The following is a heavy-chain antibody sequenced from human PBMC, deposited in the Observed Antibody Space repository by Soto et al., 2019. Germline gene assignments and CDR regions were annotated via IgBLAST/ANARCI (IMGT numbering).Heavy chain of an antibody. Sequence: QVQLVQSGAEVKKPGASVKVSCKASGHTFDDYYIHWVRQAPGQGLEWVGWINPNSVDTNYAQKFQGWVTMTRDTSISTDYMELSRLKSDYTSMYYCARDVTRTVVTGVFDVWGQGTMVTVSS. CDR2: INPNSVDT. CDR1: GHTFDDYY. CDR3: ARDVTRTVVTGVFDV. D-gene: IGHD2-8*02. J-gene: IGHJ3*01. V-gene: IGHV1-2*04.